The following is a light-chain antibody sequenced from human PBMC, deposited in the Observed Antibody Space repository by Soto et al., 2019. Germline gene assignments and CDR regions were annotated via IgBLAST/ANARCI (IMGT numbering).Light chain of an antibody. Sequence: DIKMTQSPSALSASIGDRITITCRASQSINTWLAWYQQKPGKAPNLLIYAASTLESGVPSRFSGSGSGTEFTLTITSLQPDDFATYYCHHYNTYSTFGQGTKVDIK. CDR1: QSINTW. CDR2: AAS. J-gene: IGKJ1*01. CDR3: HHYNTYST. V-gene: IGKV1-5*03.